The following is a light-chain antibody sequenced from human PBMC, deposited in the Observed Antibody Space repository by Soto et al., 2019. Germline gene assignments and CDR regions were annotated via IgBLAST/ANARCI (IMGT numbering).Light chain of an antibody. V-gene: IGLV3-1*01. CDR3: QAWDSSTAVV. Sequence: SYELTQPPSVSMSPGQTASITCSGDKLGDKYACWYQQKPGQSPVVVIYQDTKRPSGIPERFSGSNSGNTATLTISGTQAMDESDYYCQAWDSSTAVVFGGGTKVTFL. CDR1: KLGDKY. J-gene: IGLJ2*01. CDR2: QDT.